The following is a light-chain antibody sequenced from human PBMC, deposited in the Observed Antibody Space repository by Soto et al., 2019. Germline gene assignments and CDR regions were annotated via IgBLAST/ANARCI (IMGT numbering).Light chain of an antibody. CDR1: SSDVGGYNF. V-gene: IGLV2-14*01. CDR2: EVN. Sequence: QSALTQPASVSGSPGQSITISCTGTSSDVGGYNFVSWYQQHPGKAPKLMIYEVNNRPSGVSNRFSGSKSGNTASLTISGLQAEDEADYYCSSWTSSTTQVLRGWTKLTVL. CDR3: SSWTSSTTQV. J-gene: IGLJ3*02.